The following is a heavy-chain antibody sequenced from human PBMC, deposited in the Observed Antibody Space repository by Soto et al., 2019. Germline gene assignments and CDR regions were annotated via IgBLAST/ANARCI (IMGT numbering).Heavy chain of an antibody. CDR1: GFTFSSYW. CDR3: ARAEGIAAAGTGFDP. Sequence: RLSCAASGFTFSSYWMHWVRQAPGKGLVWVSRINSDGSSTSYADSVKGRFTISRDNAKNTLYLQMNSLRAEDTAVYYCARAEGIAAAGTGFDPWGQGTLVPVSS. D-gene: IGHD6-13*01. CDR2: INSDGSST. V-gene: IGHV3-74*01. J-gene: IGHJ5*02.